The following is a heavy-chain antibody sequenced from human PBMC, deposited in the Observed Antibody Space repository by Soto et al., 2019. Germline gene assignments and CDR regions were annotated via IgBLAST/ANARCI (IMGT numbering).Heavy chain of an antibody. CDR2: IYYSGST. CDR3: ARESGQQLVGSHGWFYP. V-gene: IGHV4-59*01. CDR1: GGSISSYY. J-gene: IGHJ5*02. D-gene: IGHD6-13*01. Sequence: SETLSLTCTVSGGSISSYYWSWIRQPPGKGLEWIGYIYYSGSTNYNPSLKSRVTISVDTSKNQFSLKLSSVTAADTAVYYCARESGQQLVGSHGWFYPWGQGTLVTVSS.